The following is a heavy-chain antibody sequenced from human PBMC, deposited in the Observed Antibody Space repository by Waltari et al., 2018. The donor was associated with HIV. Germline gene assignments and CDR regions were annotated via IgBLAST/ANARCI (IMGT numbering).Heavy chain of an antibody. CDR3: AKDFDTSGLPYVVIDS. V-gene: IGHV3-23*04. Sequence: EVKLVQSGCGLVQPGGCLRLSGAASGVPLRCHPMSSVRRAPGKGLQWVSTISGSGSQTYYAESAKGRVAISRDNSEDTLILQMTRLRVEDTALYFCAKDFDTSGLPYVVIDSWGQGTLVTVSS. J-gene: IGHJ4*02. CDR1: GVPLRCHP. D-gene: IGHD3-22*01. CDR2: ISGSGSQT.